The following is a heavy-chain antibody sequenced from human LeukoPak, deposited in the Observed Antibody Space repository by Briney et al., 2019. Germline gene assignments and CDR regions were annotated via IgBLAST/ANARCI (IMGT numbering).Heavy chain of an antibody. CDR3: GVLPAATMLRDY. Sequence: PGKSLRLSCAASRFPFSTYGMHWVRQAPGKGLEWVAVTWDDGISRTYADSVKGRFPISRDNSHTTLYLEMNSLRAEDTAVYYCGVLPAATMLRDYWGQGTLVTVSS. V-gene: IGHV3-33*01. CDR1: RFPFSTYG. CDR2: TWDDGISR. D-gene: IGHD2-2*01. J-gene: IGHJ4*02.